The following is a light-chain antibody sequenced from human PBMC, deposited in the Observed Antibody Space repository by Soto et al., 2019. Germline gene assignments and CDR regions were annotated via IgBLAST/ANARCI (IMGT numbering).Light chain of an antibody. J-gene: IGKJ4*01. V-gene: IGKV3D-15*01. CDR2: GAS. CDR3: QQYKDWPPLT. Sequence: EIEMTQSPVTLSVTPGERVTLSCRASQNVNINLAWYQQRPGQAPRVLIYGASNRASGIPDRFSGSGSGTDFTLTISSLEPDDFALYYCQQYKDWPPLTFGGGTRVEIK. CDR1: QNVNIN.